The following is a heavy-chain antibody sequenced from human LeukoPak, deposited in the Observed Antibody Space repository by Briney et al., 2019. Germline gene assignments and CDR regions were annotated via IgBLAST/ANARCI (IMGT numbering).Heavy chain of an antibody. V-gene: IGHV4-59*01. CDR2: IYYSGST. J-gene: IGHJ6*03. CDR3: ARSRSAYYYGSGSYFFPKTYMDV. Sequence: SETLSLTCTVSGGSISSYYWSWIRQPPGKGLEWIGYIYYSGSTNYNPSLKSRVTISVDTSKNQFSLKLSSVTAADTAVYYCARSRSAYYYGSGSYFFPKTYMDVWGKGTTVTISS. CDR1: GGSISSYY. D-gene: IGHD3-10*01.